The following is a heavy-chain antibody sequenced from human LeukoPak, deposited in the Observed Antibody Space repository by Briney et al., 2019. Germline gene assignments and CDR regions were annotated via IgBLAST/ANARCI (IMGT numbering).Heavy chain of an antibody. CDR1: GYTFTGYY. CDR3: ARDQHSSSWRIYY. D-gene: IGHD6-13*01. CDR2: INPNSGGT. V-gene: IGHV1-2*02. Sequence: GASVKVSCKASGYTFTGYYMHWVRQAPGQGLEWMGWINPNSGGTNYAQRFQGRVTMTGDTSISTAYMELRRLRSDDTAVYYCARDQHSSSWRIYYWGQGTLVTVSS. J-gene: IGHJ4*02.